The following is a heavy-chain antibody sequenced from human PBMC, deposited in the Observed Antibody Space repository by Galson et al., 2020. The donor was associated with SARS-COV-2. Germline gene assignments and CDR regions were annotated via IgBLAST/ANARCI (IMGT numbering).Heavy chain of an antibody. J-gene: IGHJ4*02. CDR2: ISGNDGST. V-gene: IGHV3-23*01. Sequence: SCAASGFTFSSYAMSWVRQPPGKGLEWVSSISGNDGSTYYADSVKGRFTISRDNSKNTLYLQMNSLRVEDTAVYYCAKMRSGIAVAGTNYWGQGTLVTVSS. CDR3: AKMRSGIAVAGTNY. D-gene: IGHD6-19*01. CDR1: GFTFSSYA.